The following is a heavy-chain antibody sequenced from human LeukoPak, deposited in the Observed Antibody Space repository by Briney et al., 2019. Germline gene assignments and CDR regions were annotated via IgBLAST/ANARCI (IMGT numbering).Heavy chain of an antibody. Sequence: ASVKDSCKASGYTFTGYYMRWVRQAPGQGLEWMGWINPNSGGTNYAQKFQGRVTMTRDTSISTAYMELSRLRSDDTAVYYCASVRGYCSGGSCYPDAFDIWGQGTMVTVSS. CDR1: GYTFTGYY. CDR3: ASVRGYCSGGSCYPDAFDI. CDR2: INPNSGGT. D-gene: IGHD2-15*01. J-gene: IGHJ3*02. V-gene: IGHV1-2*02.